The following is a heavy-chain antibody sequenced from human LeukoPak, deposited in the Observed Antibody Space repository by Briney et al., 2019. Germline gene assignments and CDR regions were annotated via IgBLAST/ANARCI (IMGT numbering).Heavy chain of an antibody. V-gene: IGHV3-23*01. J-gene: IGHJ4*02. D-gene: IGHD3-22*01. CDR1: GFTFSSYA. CDR2: ISGSGGST. Sequence: GGSLRLSCAASGFTFSSYAMSWVRQAPGKGLEWVSAISGSGGSTYYADSVKGRFTIPRDNSKNTLYLQMNSLRAEDTAVYYCAKEHYYDSSGYPEYFDYWGQGTLVTVSS. CDR3: AKEHYYDSSGYPEYFDY.